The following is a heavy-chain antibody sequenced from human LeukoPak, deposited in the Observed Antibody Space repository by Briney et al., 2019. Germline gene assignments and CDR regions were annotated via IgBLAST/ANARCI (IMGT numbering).Heavy chain of an antibody. Sequence: GGSLRLSCAASGFTFSSYSMNWVRQAPGKGLEWVSSISSSSYIYYADSVKGRFTISRDNAKNSLYLQMNSLRAEDTAVYYCARGERLTGYFDYWGQGTLVTVSS. CDR3: ARGERLTGYFDY. V-gene: IGHV3-21*01. D-gene: IGHD7-27*01. CDR2: ISSSSYI. CDR1: GFTFSSYS. J-gene: IGHJ4*02.